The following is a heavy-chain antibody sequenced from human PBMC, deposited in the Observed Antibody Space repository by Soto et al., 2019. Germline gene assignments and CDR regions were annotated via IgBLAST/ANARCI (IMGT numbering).Heavy chain of an antibody. V-gene: IGHV4-59*08. D-gene: IGHD4-17*01. CDR3: AIHDYGDYDIVY. CDR2: IYYSGST. CDR1: GGYISSYY. J-gene: IGHJ4*02. Sequence: SETLSLTCTVSGGYISSYYWSWIRQPPGKGLEWIGYIYYSGSTNYNPSLKSRVTISVDTSKNQFSLKLSSVTAADTAVYYCAIHDYGDYDIVYWGQGTLVTVSS.